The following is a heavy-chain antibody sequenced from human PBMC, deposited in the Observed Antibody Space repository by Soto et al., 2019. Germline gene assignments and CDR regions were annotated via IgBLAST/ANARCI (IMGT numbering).Heavy chain of an antibody. CDR2: INPNSGGT. CDR3: ARTAIATAQDGMDV. CDR1: GYTFTGYY. D-gene: IGHD6-13*01. V-gene: IGHV1-2*02. J-gene: IGHJ6*02. Sequence: ASVKVSCKASGYTFTGYYMHWVRQAPGQGLEWMGWINPNSGGTNYAQKFQGRVTMTRDTSISTAYMELSRLRSDDTAVYYCARTAIATAQDGMDVWGQGTTVTVSS.